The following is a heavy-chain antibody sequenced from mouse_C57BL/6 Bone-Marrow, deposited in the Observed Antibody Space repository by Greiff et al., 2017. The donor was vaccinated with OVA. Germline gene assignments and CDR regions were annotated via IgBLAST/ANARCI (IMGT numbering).Heavy chain of an antibody. CDR3: ARWFGQFAY. D-gene: IGHD2-2*01. CDR1: GYSFTGYF. CDR2: INPYNGDT. Sequence: VQLQQSGPELVKPGDSVKISCKASGYSFTGYFMNWVMQSHGKSLEWIGRINPYNGDTFYNQKLKGKATLTVDKSSSTAHMELRSLTSEDSAVYYCARWFGQFAYWGQGTLVTVSA. V-gene: IGHV1-20*01. J-gene: IGHJ3*01.